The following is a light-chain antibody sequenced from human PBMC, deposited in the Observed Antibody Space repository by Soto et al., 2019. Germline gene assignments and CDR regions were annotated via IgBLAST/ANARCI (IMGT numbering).Light chain of an antibody. J-gene: IGKJ1*01. CDR1: QSLSSIY. Sequence: EIVLTQSPGTLSLSPGDRATLSCRASQSLSSIYLAWYQQYPGQAPRLLIFGASSRATGIPDRFSGSGSGTDFTLTISRLEPEDFAVYFCQQFGSSPPWTFGQGTKVEIK. CDR2: GAS. V-gene: IGKV3-20*01. CDR3: QQFGSSPPWT.